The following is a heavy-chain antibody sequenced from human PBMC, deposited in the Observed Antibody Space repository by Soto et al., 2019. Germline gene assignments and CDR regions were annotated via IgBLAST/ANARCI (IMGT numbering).Heavy chain of an antibody. J-gene: IGHJ6*02. CDR2: ISYDGYSK. D-gene: IGHD1-26*01. CDR1: GFTFSSYA. V-gene: IGHV3-30*03. Sequence: PGGSLRLSXVASGFTFSSYAMHWVRQAPGKGLEWVALISYDGYSKWYADAVKGRFTISRDNSNNTLFLEMNSLRADDTAVYFCAAIREVDVWGQGTTVTVSS. CDR3: AAIREVDV.